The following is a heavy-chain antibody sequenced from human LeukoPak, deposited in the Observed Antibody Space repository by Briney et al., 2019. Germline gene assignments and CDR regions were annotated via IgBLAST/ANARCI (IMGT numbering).Heavy chain of an antibody. D-gene: IGHD4-23*01. CDR2: IYTSGRT. CDR1: GGSIKDSD. V-gene: IGHV4-4*07. Sequence: SETLSLTCTVPGGSIKDSDWSWLRQPAGKGLEWIGRIYTSGRTNYNPSLKSRVTMSLDTSKNQFSLKLTSVTAADTAVYYCAREFYGGQPAYWGQGTLVTVSS. CDR3: AREFYGGQPAY. J-gene: IGHJ4*02.